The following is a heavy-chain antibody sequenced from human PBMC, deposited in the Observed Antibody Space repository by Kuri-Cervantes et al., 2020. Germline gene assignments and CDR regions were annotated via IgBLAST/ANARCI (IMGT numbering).Heavy chain of an antibody. D-gene: IGHD6-19*01. CDR1: GFTASSNY. V-gene: IGHV3-66*02. Sequence: GESLKISCAASGFTASSNYMSWVRQAPGKGLEWVSVIYSDGRTYYADSVKGRFTISRDNSKNTLYLQMNSLRAEDTSAYYCARNSGWYGKGYFDYWGQGTLVTVSS. CDR2: IYSDGRT. CDR3: ARNSGWYGKGYFDY. J-gene: IGHJ4*02.